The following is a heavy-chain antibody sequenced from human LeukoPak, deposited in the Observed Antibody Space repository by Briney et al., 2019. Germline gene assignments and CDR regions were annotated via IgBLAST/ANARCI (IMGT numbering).Heavy chain of an antibody. V-gene: IGHV4-34*01. D-gene: IGHD2-2*01. Sequence: SETLSLTCAVYGGSFSGYYWSWIRQPPGKGLEWIGETNHSGSTNYNPSLKSRVTISVDTSKNQFSLKLSSVTAADTAVYYCASRRTPPRYCSSTSCYPPYDYWGQGTLVTVSS. J-gene: IGHJ4*02. CDR3: ASRRTPPRYCSSTSCYPPYDY. CDR1: GGSFSGYY. CDR2: TNHSGST.